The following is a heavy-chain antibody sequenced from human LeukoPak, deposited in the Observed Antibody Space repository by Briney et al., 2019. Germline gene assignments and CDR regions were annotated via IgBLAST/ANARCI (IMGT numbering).Heavy chain of an antibody. J-gene: IGHJ4*02. Sequence: GGSLRLSCAASGFTFSSHAMSWVRQAPGKGLEWVSAISGSGGSTYYAGSVKGRFTISRDNSKNTLFLQMNSLRADDTAVYYCAKPHYHDSSGYLWDCWGQGTLVTVSS. D-gene: IGHD3-22*01. CDR2: ISGSGGST. CDR3: AKPHYHDSSGYLWDC. V-gene: IGHV3-23*01. CDR1: GFTFSSHA.